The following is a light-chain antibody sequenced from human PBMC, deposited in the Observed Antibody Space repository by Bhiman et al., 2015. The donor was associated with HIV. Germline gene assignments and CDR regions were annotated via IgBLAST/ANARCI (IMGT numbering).Light chain of an antibody. CDR3: SSYAGSNNYVV. V-gene: IGLV1-40*01. CDR1: TSNTGIGYD. Sequence: QSVLTQPPSVSGALGQRVTISCTGSTSNTGIGYDVHWYQQVPGTAPRLLIYGNINRPSGVPDRFSGSKSGNTASLTVSGLQAEDEADYYCSSYAGSNNYVVFGGGTKLTVL. CDR2: GNI. J-gene: IGLJ2*01.